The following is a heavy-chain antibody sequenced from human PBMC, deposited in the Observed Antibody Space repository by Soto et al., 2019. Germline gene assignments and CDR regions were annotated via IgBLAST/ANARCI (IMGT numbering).Heavy chain of an antibody. J-gene: IGHJ5*02. D-gene: IGHD6-13*01. CDR3: ARDLSSYLGGSSWYFDP. Sequence: QVQLVESGGGVVQPGRSLRLSCAASGFTFSSYGMHWVRQAPGKGLEWVAVIWYDGSNKYYADSVKGRFTISRDNSKNTLYLQMNSLRAEDTAVYYCARDLSSYLGGSSWYFDPWGQGTLVTVSS. V-gene: IGHV3-33*01. CDR2: IWYDGSNK. CDR1: GFTFSSYG.